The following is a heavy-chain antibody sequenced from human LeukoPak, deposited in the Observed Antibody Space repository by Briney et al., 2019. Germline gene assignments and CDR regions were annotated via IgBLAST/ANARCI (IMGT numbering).Heavy chain of an antibody. V-gene: IGHV3-9*01. J-gene: IGHJ4*02. D-gene: IGHD3-22*01. CDR1: GFTFDDYA. Sequence: SGGSLRLSCAASGFTFDDYAMHWVRQAPGKGLEWVSGISWNSGSIGYADSVKGRFTISRDNAKNSLYLQMNSLRAEDTALYYCAKVEAYYYDSSGPIDYWGQGTLVTVSS. CDR3: AKVEAYYYDSSGPIDY. CDR2: ISWNSGSI.